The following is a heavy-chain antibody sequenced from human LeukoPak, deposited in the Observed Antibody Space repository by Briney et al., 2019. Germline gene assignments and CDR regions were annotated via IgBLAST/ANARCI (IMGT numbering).Heavy chain of an antibody. CDR1: GFIFSDHY. D-gene: IGHD3-22*01. J-gene: IGHJ4*02. CDR3: VGVGIYSGSGYYSDY. V-gene: IGHV3-72*01. CDR2: SRDKANNYTT. Sequence: GGSLRLSCAASGFIFSDHYMDWVRQAPGKGLEWVGRSRDKANNYTTEYAASVKGRFTISRDESKNSLFLQLNSLKTEDTAVYYCVGVGIYSGSGYYSDYWGQGTLVTVSS.